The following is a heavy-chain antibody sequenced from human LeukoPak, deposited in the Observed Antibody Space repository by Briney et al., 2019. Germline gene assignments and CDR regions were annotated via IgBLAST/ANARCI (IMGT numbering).Heavy chain of an antibody. CDR3: AKYCSSTSCYVYYGMDV. J-gene: IGHJ6*02. D-gene: IGHD2-2*01. Sequence: GGSLRLSCAASGFTFSSYAMSWVRQAPGKGLEWVSAISGSGGSTYYADSVKGRLTISRDNSKNTLYLQMNSLRAEDTAVYYCAKYCSSTSCYVYYGMDVWGQGTTVTVSS. V-gene: IGHV3-23*01. CDR2: ISGSGGST. CDR1: GFTFSSYA.